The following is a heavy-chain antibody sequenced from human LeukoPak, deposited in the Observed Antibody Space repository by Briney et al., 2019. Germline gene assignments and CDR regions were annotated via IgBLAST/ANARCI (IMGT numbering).Heavy chain of an antibody. Sequence: GGSLRLSCAASGFTFSNAWMSWVRQAPGKGLEWVGRIKSKTDGGTTDYAAPVKGRFAISRDDSKNTLYLQMNSLKTEDTAVYYCTTAVGPDWLFTEDCWGQGTLVTVSS. D-gene: IGHD3-9*01. J-gene: IGHJ4*02. CDR2: IKSKTDGGTT. V-gene: IGHV3-15*01. CDR3: TTAVGPDWLFTEDC. CDR1: GFTFSNAW.